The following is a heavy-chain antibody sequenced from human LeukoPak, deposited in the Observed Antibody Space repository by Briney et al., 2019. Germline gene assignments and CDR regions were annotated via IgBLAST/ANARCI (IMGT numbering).Heavy chain of an antibody. CDR1: GFTFNTCN. CDR2: ISYDGSNK. J-gene: IGHJ4*02. CDR3: AKDSGTGSGLFDY. V-gene: IGHV3-30*18. Sequence: GGSLRLSCAASGFTFNTCNMNWVRQAPGKGLEWVALISYDGSNKYYADSVKGRFTISRDNSKNTLYLQMNSPRAEDTAVYYCAKDSGTGSGLFDYWGQGTLVTVSS. D-gene: IGHD1-1*01.